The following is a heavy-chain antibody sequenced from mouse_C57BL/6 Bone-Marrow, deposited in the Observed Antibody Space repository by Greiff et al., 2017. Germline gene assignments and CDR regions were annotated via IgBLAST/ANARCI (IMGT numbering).Heavy chain of an antibody. CDR3: ARGLRRYAMDY. V-gene: IGHV5-17*01. Sequence: EVQRVESGGGLVKPGGSLKLSCAASGFTFSDYGMHWVRQAPEKGLEWVAYISSGSSTIYYADTVKGRFTISRDNAKNTLCLQMTSLRSEDTAMYYCARGLRRYAMDYWGQGTSVTVSS. D-gene: IGHD2-4*01. J-gene: IGHJ4*01. CDR1: GFTFSDYG. CDR2: ISSGSSTI.